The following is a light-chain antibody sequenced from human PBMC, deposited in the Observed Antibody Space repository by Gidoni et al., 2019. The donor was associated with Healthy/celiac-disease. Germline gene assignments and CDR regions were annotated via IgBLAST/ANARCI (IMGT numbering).Light chain of an antibody. CDR3: QQYGSSPPLT. CDR2: GAS. V-gene: IGKV3-20*01. CDR1: QSGSSSY. Sequence: EIECTQSPGTLSLSPGERATLSCRASQSGSSSYLAWYQQKPGQAPRLLIYGASSRATGIPDRFSCSGSGPAFTLTISRLEPDDFAVYYCQQYGSSPPLTFGGGTKVEIK. J-gene: IGKJ4*01.